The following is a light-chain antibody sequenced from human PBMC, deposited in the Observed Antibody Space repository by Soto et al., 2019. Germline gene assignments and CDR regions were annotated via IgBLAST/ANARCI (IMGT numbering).Light chain of an antibody. CDR2: GNS. V-gene: IGLV1-40*01. CDR1: SSNIGAGYD. J-gene: IGLJ1*01. CDR3: QSYDSSLSEGV. Sequence: QSVLTQPPSVSGAPGQRVTISRTGSSSNIGAGYDVHWYQQLPGTAPKLLIYGNSNRPSGVPDRFSGSKSGTSASLAITGLQAEDEADYYCQSYDSSLSEGVFGTGTKLTVL.